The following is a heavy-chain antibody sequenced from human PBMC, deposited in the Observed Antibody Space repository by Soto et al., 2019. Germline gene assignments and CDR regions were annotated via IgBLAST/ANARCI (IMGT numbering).Heavy chain of an antibody. D-gene: IGHD3-16*01. V-gene: IGHV1-46*01. J-gene: IGHJ4*02. Sequence: QVQLVQSGAEVKKPGASVKVSCKASGYTFTSYYMHWVRQAPGQGLEWMGIINPSGGSTSYAQKFQGRVTMTRDTSTSTVYMELGSLRSEDTAVYYCARGDVWGGLLYYFDYWGQGTLVTVSS. CDR3: ARGDVWGGLLYYFDY. CDR1: GYTFTSYY. CDR2: INPSGGST.